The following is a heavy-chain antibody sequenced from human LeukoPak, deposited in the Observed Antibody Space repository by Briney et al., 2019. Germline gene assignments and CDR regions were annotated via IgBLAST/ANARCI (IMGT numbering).Heavy chain of an antibody. CDR2: IIPIFGTA. D-gene: IGHD2-2*01. V-gene: IGHV1-69*05. Sequence: GASVKVSCKASGGTFSSYAISWVRQAPGQGLEWIGGIIPIFGTANYARKFQGRVTITTDESTSTAYMELSSLRSEDTAVYYCARDPGLYCSSTSCYFGGLDPWGQGTLVTVSS. CDR3: ARDPGLYCSSTSCYFGGLDP. J-gene: IGHJ5*02. CDR1: GGTFSSYA.